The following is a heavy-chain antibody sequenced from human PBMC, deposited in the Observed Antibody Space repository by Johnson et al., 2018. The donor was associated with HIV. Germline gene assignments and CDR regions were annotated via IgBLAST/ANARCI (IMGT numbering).Heavy chain of an antibody. CDR3: ARGFGELRFFDI. CDR1: GFTFSSYA. V-gene: IGHV3-30-3*01. D-gene: IGHD3-10*01. J-gene: IGHJ3*02. CDR2: ISYDGSNK. Sequence: QVQLVESGGGVVQPGRSLRLSCAASGFTFSSYAMHWVRQAPGKGLEWVAVISYDGSNKYYADSVKGRFTISRDNSKNTLGLQMNSLRADDTAVYFCARGFGELRFFDIWGQGTVVTVSS.